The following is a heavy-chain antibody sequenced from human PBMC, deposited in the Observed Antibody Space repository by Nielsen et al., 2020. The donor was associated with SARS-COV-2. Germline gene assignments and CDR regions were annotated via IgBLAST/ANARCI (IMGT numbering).Heavy chain of an antibody. CDR3: ARDGVSSWSNLGNWYFDL. Sequence: ASVKVSCKASGYTFTSYYMHWVRQAPGQGLEWMGIINPSGGSTSYAQKFQGRVTVTRDTSTSTVYMELSSLRSEDTAVYYCARDGVSSWSNLGNWYFDLWGRGTLVTVSS. CDR2: INPSGGST. V-gene: IGHV1-46*01. CDR1: GYTFTSYY. J-gene: IGHJ2*01. D-gene: IGHD6-13*01.